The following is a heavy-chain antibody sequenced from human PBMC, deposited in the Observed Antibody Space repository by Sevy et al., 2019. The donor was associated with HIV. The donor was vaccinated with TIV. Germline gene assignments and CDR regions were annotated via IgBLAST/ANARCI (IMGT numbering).Heavy chain of an antibody. Sequence: GGSLRLSCAASGFTFSSYGMHWVRQAPGKGLGWVAVISYDGSNKYYADSVKGRFTISRDNSKNTLYLQMNSLRAEDTAVYYCAKDTHSSGWPYYYYYYMDVWGKGTTVTVSS. J-gene: IGHJ6*03. CDR3: AKDTHSSGWPYYYYYYMDV. D-gene: IGHD6-19*01. CDR1: GFTFSSYG. V-gene: IGHV3-30*18. CDR2: ISYDGSNK.